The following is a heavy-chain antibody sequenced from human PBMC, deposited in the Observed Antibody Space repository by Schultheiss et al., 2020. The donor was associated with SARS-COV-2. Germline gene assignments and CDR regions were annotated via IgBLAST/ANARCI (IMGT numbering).Heavy chain of an antibody. J-gene: IGHJ4*02. D-gene: IGHD3-22*01. V-gene: IGHV3-23*01. Sequence: GESLKISCAASGFTFSSYAMTWVRQAPGKGLEWVSGISGGGVSRYYADFVKGRFTISRDNSKKMFYLQMNSLRAEDTAVYFCAKQYYYDSSDYYYLDFWGQGTLVTVSS. CDR1: GFTFSSYA. CDR3: AKQYYYDSSDYYYLDF. CDR2: ISGGGVSR.